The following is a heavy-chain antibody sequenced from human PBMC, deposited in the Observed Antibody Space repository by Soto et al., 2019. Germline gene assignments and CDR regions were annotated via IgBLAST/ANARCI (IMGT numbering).Heavy chain of an antibody. J-gene: IGHJ4*02. Sequence: LSLTCTVSGGSISGHSWIWIRQPAGKGLEWIGHIYPSGSTSYNPSLRSRVTMSLDTSSNQIFLNLTSVTAADTAVFYCVRGRSYSVYDFWGPGTLVTVSS. CDR3: VRGRSYSVYDF. CDR1: GGSISGHS. CDR2: IYPSGST. D-gene: IGHD5-12*01. V-gene: IGHV4-4*07.